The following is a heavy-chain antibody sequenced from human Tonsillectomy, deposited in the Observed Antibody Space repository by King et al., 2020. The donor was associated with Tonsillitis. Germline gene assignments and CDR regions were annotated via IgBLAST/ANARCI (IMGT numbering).Heavy chain of an antibody. Sequence: QLQESGPGLVKPSGTLSLTCAVSGGSITSSNWWSWVRQPPGKGLEWIGEIHHSGSTNYNPSLKSRVTISVDKSENRFSLKLNSVTAADTAVYYCARGGDYYFYYMDVWGKGTTVTVSS. CDR2: IHHSGST. J-gene: IGHJ6*03. CDR3: ARGGDYYFYYMDV. D-gene: IGHD3-16*01. CDR1: GGSITSSNW. V-gene: IGHV4-4*02.